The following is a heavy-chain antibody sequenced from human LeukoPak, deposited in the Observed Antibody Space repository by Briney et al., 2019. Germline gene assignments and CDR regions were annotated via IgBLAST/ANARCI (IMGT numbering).Heavy chain of an antibody. CDR1: GFTFSSYA. V-gene: IGHV3-30-3*01. CDR2: ISYDGSNK. D-gene: IGHD3-3*01. CDR3: ARDSRYYDFWSGYYNYYSYGMDV. J-gene: IGHJ6*02. Sequence: PGGSLRPSCAASGFTFSSYAMHWVRQAPGKGLEWVAVISYDGSNKYYADSVKGRFTISRDNSKNTLYLQMNSLRAEDTAVYYCARDSRYYDFWSGYYNYYSYGMDVWGQGTTVTVSS.